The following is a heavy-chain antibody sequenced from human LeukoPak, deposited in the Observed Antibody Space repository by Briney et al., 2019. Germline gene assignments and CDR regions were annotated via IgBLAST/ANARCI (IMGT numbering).Heavy chain of an antibody. CDR1: GCTFNTYS. Sequence: PGGSLRLSCAASGCTFNTYSMSWVRQAPGKGLEWVAFIYSDNTHYSDSVKGRFTISRDNSKNTLYLQMNSLRAEDTAVYYCARRAGAYSNPYDYWGQGTLVTVSS. CDR2: IYSDNT. J-gene: IGHJ4*02. D-gene: IGHD4/OR15-4a*01. CDR3: ARRAGAYSNPYDY. V-gene: IGHV3-53*01.